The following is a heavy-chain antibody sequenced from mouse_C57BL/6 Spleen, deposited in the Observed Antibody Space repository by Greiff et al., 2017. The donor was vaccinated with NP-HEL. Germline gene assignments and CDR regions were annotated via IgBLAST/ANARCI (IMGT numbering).Heavy chain of an antibody. D-gene: IGHD2-3*01. CDR1: GFTFSDYG. CDR2: ISSGSSTI. Sequence: EVMLVESGGGLVKPGGSLKLSCAASGFTFSDYGMHWVRQAPEKGLEWVAYISSGSSTIYYADTVKGRFTISRDNAKNTLFLQMTSLRSADTAMLYCARDGHSWFAYWGHRTLVTVSA. V-gene: IGHV5-17*01. J-gene: IGHJ3*01. CDR3: ARDGHSWFAY.